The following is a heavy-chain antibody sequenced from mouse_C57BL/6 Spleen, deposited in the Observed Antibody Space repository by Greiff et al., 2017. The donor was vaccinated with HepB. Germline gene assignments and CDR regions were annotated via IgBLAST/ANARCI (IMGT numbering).Heavy chain of an antibody. CDR1: GFTFSDYY. CDR2: ISNGGGST. V-gene: IGHV5-12*01. J-gene: IGHJ4*01. D-gene: IGHD2-4*01. Sequence: EVNLVESGGGLVQPGGSLKLSCAASGFTFSDYYMYWVRQTPEKRLEWVAYISNGGGSTYYPDTVKGRFTISRDNAKNTLYLQMSRLKSEDTAMYYCARGDYDDAMDYWGQGTSVTVSS. CDR3: ARGDYDDAMDY.